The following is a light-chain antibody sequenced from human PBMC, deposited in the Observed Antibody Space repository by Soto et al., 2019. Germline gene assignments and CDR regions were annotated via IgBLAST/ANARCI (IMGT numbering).Light chain of an antibody. CDR3: AAWDDSVNGRVYV. Sequence: QPVLTQPPSASGTPGQRVTISCSGSSSNIGSNYVYWYQQLPGTAPQLLIYRNSQRPSGVPDRFSGSKSGTSASLAISGLRSEDEADYYCAAWDDSVNGRVYVFGTGTKVTVL. CDR1: SSNIGSNY. CDR2: RNS. V-gene: IGLV1-47*01. J-gene: IGLJ1*01.